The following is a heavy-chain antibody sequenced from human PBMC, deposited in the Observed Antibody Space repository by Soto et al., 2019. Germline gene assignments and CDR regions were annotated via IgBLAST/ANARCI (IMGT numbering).Heavy chain of an antibody. Sequence: WGSLRLSCASPVFTFSIYGMHWVRQAPGKGLEWVGAVSHDGIDKYYADSVKGRFTVSRDNSKNTLYLQMNSLRAEDTAVYYCAKIVVVTPSLWYYGMDVWGQGTPVTVSS. CDR2: VSHDGIDK. V-gene: IGHV3-30*18. J-gene: IGHJ6*01. CDR1: VFTFSIYG. D-gene: IGHD2-21*02. CDR3: AKIVVVTPSLWYYGMDV.